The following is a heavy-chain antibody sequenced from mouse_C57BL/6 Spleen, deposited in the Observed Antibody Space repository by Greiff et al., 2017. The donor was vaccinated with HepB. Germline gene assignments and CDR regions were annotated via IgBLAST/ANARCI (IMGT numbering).Heavy chain of an antibody. V-gene: IGHV5-6*01. J-gene: IGHJ3*01. Sequence: EVQVVESGGDLVKPGGSLKLSCAASGFTFSSYGMSWVRQTPDKRLEWVATISSGGSYTYYPDSVKGRFTISRDNAKNTLYLQMSSLKSEDTAMYYCATRYDYDGSLFAYWGQGTLVTVSA. CDR3: ATRYDYDGSLFAY. CDR1: GFTFSSYG. D-gene: IGHD2-4*01. CDR2: ISSGGSYT.